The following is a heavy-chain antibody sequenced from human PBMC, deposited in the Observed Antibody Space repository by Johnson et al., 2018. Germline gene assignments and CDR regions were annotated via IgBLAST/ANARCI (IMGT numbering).Heavy chain of an antibody. D-gene: IGHD6-13*01. V-gene: IGHV3-9*01. CDR2: VSWNSDNI. J-gene: IGHJ1*01. CDR1: GFTFDDYA. CDR3: AKATASGMAAAGFQH. Sequence: VQLVQSGGGLVQPGRSQRLSCAASGFTFDDYAMHWVRQAPGKGLEWVSGVSWNSDNIAYADSVKGRFTIARDNAKNSLYLQMSRLRTEDTAFYYCAKATASGMAAAGFQHWGQGTLVTVSS.